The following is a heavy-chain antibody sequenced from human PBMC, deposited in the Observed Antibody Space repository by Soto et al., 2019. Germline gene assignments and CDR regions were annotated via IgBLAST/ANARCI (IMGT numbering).Heavy chain of an antibody. Sequence: GGSLRLSCAASGFTFSSSATSWVRQAPGKGLEWVSSISASGGSTYYADSVKVRFTISRDNSKNTLYLQMNSLRAEDTAVYHCAKGPTIFGVVVSYSFYYGLDVWGHGTTVTVSS. J-gene: IGHJ6*02. CDR2: ISASGGST. CDR1: GFTFSSSA. V-gene: IGHV3-23*01. CDR3: AKGPTIFGVVVSYSFYYGLDV. D-gene: IGHD3-3*01.